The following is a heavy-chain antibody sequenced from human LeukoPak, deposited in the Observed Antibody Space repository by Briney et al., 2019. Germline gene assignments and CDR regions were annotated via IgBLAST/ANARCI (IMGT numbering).Heavy chain of an antibody. CDR3: ARGGTATVVGGDY. D-gene: IGHD5-18*01. CDR1: GFTFSSYG. Sequence: GGSLRLSCAASGFTFSSYGMHWVRQAPGKGLEWVAVISYDGSNKYYADSVKGRFTISRDNAENSLHLQMNSLRAEDTAVYYCARGGTATVVGGDYWGQGTLVTVSS. J-gene: IGHJ4*02. V-gene: IGHV3-30*03. CDR2: ISYDGSNK.